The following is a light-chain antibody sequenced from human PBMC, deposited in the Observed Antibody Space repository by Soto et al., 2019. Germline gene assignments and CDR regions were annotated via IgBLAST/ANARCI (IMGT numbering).Light chain of an antibody. Sequence: QSVLTQPPSASGTPGRRVTISCSGSSSNIGSNTVNWYQQLPGTAPKLLIYSNNQRPSGVPDRFSGSKSGTSASLAISGLQSEDEADYYCAAWDDNLNGHVVFGGGTKVTVL. CDR3: AAWDDNLNGHVV. CDR2: SNN. J-gene: IGLJ2*01. CDR1: SSNIGSNT. V-gene: IGLV1-44*01.